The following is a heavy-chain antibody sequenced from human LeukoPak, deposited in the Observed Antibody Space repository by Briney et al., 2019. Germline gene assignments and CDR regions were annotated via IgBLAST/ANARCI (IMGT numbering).Heavy chain of an antibody. Sequence: ASVKVSCNASGYTFTGYYMHWVRQAPGQGLEWMGRINPNSGGTNYAQKFQGRVTMTRNTTISTAYMELSRLRSDDTAVYYCASASDILAAAGKYYFVYWGQGTLVTVSS. D-gene: IGHD6-13*01. CDR2: INPNSGGT. CDR3: ASASDILAAAGKYYFVY. CDR1: GYTFTGYY. V-gene: IGHV1-2*06. J-gene: IGHJ4*02.